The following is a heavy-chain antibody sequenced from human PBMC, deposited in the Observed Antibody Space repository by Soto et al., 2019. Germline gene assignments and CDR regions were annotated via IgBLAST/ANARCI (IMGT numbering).Heavy chain of an antibody. CDR1: GGRYRSYA. CDR2: IIPIFGTA. CDR3: ARVTQQERDY. J-gene: IGHJ4*02. Sequence: SVKSSCKDPGGRYRSYAIGWARQAPGQGLEWMGGIIPIFGTANYAQKFQGRVTITADESTSTAYMELSSLRSEDSAVYYCARVTQQERDYWGQATLVTVSS. V-gene: IGHV1-69*13.